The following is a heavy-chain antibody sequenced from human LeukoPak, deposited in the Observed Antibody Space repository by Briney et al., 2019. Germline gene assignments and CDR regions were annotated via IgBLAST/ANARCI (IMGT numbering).Heavy chain of an antibody. V-gene: IGHV5-51*01. CDR2: IYPGDSDT. Sequence: GESLKISCKGSGYSFTSYWIGWVRQMPGKGLEWMGIIYPGDSDTRYSPSFQGQVTISADKSISTAYLQWSSLKASDTAMYYCARHGLFGSHRRDYYYYMDVWGKGTTVTVSS. D-gene: IGHD1-26*01. J-gene: IGHJ6*03. CDR1: GYSFTSYW. CDR3: ARHGLFGSHRRDYYYYMDV.